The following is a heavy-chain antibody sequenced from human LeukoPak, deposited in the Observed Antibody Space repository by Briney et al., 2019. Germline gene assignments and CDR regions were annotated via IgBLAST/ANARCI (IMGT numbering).Heavy chain of an antibody. CDR3: ARGGTYYYDSSGYYYGYYFDY. J-gene: IGHJ4*02. CDR2: IIPIFGTA. CDR1: GGTFSSYA. D-gene: IGHD3-22*01. V-gene: IGHV1-69*05. Sequence: ASVKVSCKASGGTFSSYAISWVRQAPGQGLEWMGGIIPIFGTANYAQKFQGRVTITTDESTSTAYMELSSLRSDDTAVYYCARGGTYYYDSSGYYYGYYFDYWGQGTLVTVSS.